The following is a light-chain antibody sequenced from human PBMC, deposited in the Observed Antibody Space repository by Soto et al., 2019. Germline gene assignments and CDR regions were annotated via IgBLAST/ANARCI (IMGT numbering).Light chain of an antibody. CDR1: QSVSTTD. V-gene: IGKV3-20*01. Sequence: EIVLTQSPGTLSLSPGERATLSCRASQSVSTTDLAWYQQKPGQAPRLLIYGASSRATGIPDRFSGSGSGTDFTLTISSLEPEDFAVYHCQHDDSSPPITFGQGTRLEIK. CDR3: QHDDSSPPIT. J-gene: IGKJ5*01. CDR2: GAS.